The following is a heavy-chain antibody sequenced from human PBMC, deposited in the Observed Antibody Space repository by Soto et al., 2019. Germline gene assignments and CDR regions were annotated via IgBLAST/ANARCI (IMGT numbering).Heavy chain of an antibody. J-gene: IGHJ6*02. CDR1: GGSISSYY. V-gene: IGHV4-59*01. CDR2: IYYSGST. Sequence: SETLSLTCTVSGGSISSYYWSWIRQPPGKGLEWIGYIYYSGSTNYNPSLKSRVTISVDTSKNQFSLKLSSVTAADTAVYYCARDLAVARHLYYYYYGMDVWGQGTTVTVSS. D-gene: IGHD5-12*01. CDR3: ARDLAVARHLYYYYYGMDV.